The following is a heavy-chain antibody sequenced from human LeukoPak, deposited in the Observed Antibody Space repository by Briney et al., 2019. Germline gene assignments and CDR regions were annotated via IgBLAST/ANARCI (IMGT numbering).Heavy chain of an antibody. J-gene: IGHJ4*02. Sequence: ASVKVSCNASGYTFTSYGISWVRQAPGQGLEWMGWISAYNGNTNYAQKLQGRVTMTTDTSTSTAYMELRSLRSDDTAVYYCAREYCSGGSCYWGDFDYWGQGTLVTVSS. CDR3: AREYCSGGSCYWGDFDY. CDR1: GYTFTSYG. CDR2: ISAYNGNT. D-gene: IGHD2-15*01. V-gene: IGHV1-18*04.